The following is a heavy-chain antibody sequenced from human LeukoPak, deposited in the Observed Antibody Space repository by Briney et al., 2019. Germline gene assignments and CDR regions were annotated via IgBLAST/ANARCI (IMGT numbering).Heavy chain of an antibody. D-gene: IGHD3-22*01. CDR1: GYTFTSYG. Sequence: GASAKVSCKASGYTFTSYGISWVRQAPGQGLEWMGWISAYNGNTNYAQKLQGRVTMTTDTSTSTAYMELRSLRSEDTAVYYCARDALMDDSSGYYTFWGQGTLVTVSS. V-gene: IGHV1-18*01. J-gene: IGHJ4*02. CDR2: ISAYNGNT. CDR3: ARDALMDDSSGYYTF.